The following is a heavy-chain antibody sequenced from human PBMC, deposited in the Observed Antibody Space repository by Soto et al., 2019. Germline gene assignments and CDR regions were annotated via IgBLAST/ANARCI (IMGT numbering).Heavy chain of an antibody. J-gene: IGHJ6*02. CDR1: GGSISNSAYY. V-gene: IGHV4-39*01. CDR2: IYYTGST. Sequence: SETLSLTCTVSGGSISNSAYYWSWIRQPPGKGLEWIGSIYYTGSTYYNPSLKSRVTISVDTSKNQFSLKLSSVTAADTAVYYCAGQRDYFGMDVWGQGTTVTVSS. CDR3: AGQRDYFGMDV.